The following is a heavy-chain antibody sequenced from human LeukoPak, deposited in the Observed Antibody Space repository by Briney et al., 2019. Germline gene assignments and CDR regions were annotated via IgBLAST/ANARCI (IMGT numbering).Heavy chain of an antibody. CDR3: ARDSGGYCSGGSCYSVANWFDP. Sequence: ASVKVSCKASGYTFTGYYMHWVRQAPGQGLEWMGWINPNSGGTNYVQKFQGRVNMTRDTSISTAYMALSRLRSDDTAVYYCARDSGGYCSGGSCYSVANWFDPWGQGTLVTVSS. CDR1: GYTFTGYY. V-gene: IGHV1-2*02. CDR2: INPNSGGT. D-gene: IGHD2-15*01. J-gene: IGHJ5*02.